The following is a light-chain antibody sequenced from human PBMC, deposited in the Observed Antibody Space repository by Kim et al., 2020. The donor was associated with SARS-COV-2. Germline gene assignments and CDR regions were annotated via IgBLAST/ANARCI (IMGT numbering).Light chain of an antibody. CDR2: EDD. CDR1: SGSINDNY. V-gene: IGLV6-57*03. Sequence: GKTVNIACTRSSGSINDNYVQWYQQRPGGVPTTVIYEDDQRPSGVSDRFSGSIDNSSNSASHTISGLRTEDEADYYCQSYNGDNVIFGGGTQLTVL. CDR3: QSYNGDNVI. J-gene: IGLJ2*01.